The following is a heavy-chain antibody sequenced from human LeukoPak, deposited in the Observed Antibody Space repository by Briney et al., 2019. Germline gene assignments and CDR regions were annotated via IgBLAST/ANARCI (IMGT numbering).Heavy chain of an antibody. Sequence: PSETLSLTCAVYGGSFSGYYWSWIRQPPGKGLEWIGEINHSGSTNYNPSLKSRVTISVDTSKNQFSLKLSSVTAADTAVYYCARAGRYRSSSWYGFYYGMDVWGQGTTVTVSS. CDR3: ARAGRYRSSSWYGFYYGMDV. CDR1: GGSFSGYY. D-gene: IGHD6-13*01. CDR2: INHSGST. V-gene: IGHV4-34*01. J-gene: IGHJ6*02.